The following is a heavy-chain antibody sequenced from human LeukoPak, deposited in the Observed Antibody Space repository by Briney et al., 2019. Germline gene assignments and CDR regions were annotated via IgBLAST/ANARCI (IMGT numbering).Heavy chain of an antibody. CDR1: GGSISSYY. CDR3: ARDTNWFDP. Sequence: PSETLSLTCTVSGGSISSYYWSWIRQPPGKGLEGIGYIYYSGSTNYNPSLKSRVTISVDTSKNQFSLKLSSVTAADTAVYYCARDTNWFDPWGQGTLVTVSS. V-gene: IGHV4-59*01. CDR2: IYYSGST. J-gene: IGHJ5*02.